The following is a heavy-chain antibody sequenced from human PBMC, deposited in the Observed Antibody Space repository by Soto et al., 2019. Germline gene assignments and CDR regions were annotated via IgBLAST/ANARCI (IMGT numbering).Heavy chain of an antibody. CDR1: GFTFSSYE. CDR2: ISSSGSTI. J-gene: IGHJ6*02. Sequence: PGGSLRLSCAASGFTFSSYEMNWVRQAPGKGLEWVSYISSSGSTIYYADSVKGRFTISRDNAKNSLYLQMNSLRAEDTAVYYCARDPSSVPAAIRYYGMDVWGHGTTVTVSS. D-gene: IGHD2-2*02. V-gene: IGHV3-48*03. CDR3: ARDPSSVPAAIRYYGMDV.